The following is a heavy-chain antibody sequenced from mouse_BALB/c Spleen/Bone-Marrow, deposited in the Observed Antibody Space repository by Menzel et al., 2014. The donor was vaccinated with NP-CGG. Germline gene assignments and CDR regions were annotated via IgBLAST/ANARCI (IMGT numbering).Heavy chain of an antibody. V-gene: IGHV14-3*02. Sequence: EVHLVESGAELVKPGAPVKLSCTASGFNIKDTYMHWVKQRPEQGLEWVGRIDPANGNTKYDPKFQGKATITADTSSNTAYLQLSSLTSEDTAVYYCARSGYGSSLFAYWGQGTLVTVSA. CDR3: ARSGYGSSLFAY. J-gene: IGHJ3*01. D-gene: IGHD1-1*01. CDR1: GFNIKDTY. CDR2: IDPANGNT.